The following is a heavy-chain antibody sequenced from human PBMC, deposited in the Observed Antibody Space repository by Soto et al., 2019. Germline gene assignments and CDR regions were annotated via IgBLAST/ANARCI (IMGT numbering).Heavy chain of an antibody. CDR1: GYTFTGYY. D-gene: IGHD3-3*01. CDR2: INPNSGGT. Sequence: RASVKVSCKASGYTFTGYYMHWVRQAPGQGLEWMGWINPNSGGTNYAQKFQGRVTMTRDTSISTAYMELSRLRSDDTAVYYCARERTFGVVIPNDAFDIWGQGTMVTVS. V-gene: IGHV1-2*02. CDR3: ARERTFGVVIPNDAFDI. J-gene: IGHJ3*02.